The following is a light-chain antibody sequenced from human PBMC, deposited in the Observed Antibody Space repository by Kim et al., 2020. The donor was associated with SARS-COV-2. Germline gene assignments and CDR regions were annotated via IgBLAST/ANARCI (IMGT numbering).Light chain of an antibody. J-gene: IGLJ2*01. V-gene: IGLV4-69*01. CDR1: SEYKTNA. CDR2: VDGDGSH. Sequence: SVKLTCPLKSEYKTNASAWHQQLREKGPRYLMNVDGDGSHTRGDGLPDRFSGSSSGAERYLTISSLQPEDEADYYCLAWGPGIRVFGGGTQLTVL. CDR3: LAWGPGIRV.